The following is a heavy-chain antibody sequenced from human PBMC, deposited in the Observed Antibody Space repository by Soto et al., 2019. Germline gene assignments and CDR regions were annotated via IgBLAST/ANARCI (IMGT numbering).Heavy chain of an antibody. V-gene: IGHV3-7*01. D-gene: IGHD3-3*01. CDR1: GFTFSSYW. J-gene: IGHJ4*02. Sequence: PGGSLRLSCAASGFTFSSYWRSWVRQAPGKGLEWVANIKQDGSEKYYVDSVKGRFTISRDNAKNSLYLQMNSLRAEDTAVYYCARGKDSGVLRFLEWLLESPYFDYWGQGTLVTVSS. CDR2: IKQDGSEK. CDR3: ARGKDSGVLRFLEWLLESPYFDY.